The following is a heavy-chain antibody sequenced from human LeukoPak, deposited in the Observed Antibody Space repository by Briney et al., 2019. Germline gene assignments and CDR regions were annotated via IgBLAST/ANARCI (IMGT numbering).Heavy chain of an antibody. CDR3: ARDRSALAVAGLFDY. J-gene: IGHJ4*02. Sequence: GGPLRLSCAASGFTFSSYAMHWVRQAPGKGLEWVAVISYDGGNEYYADSVKGRFTISRDNSKNTLYVQMNSLRAEDRAVYYCARDRSALAVAGLFDYWGQGTLVTVSS. D-gene: IGHD6-19*01. V-gene: IGHV3-30-3*01. CDR2: ISYDGGNE. CDR1: GFTFSSYA.